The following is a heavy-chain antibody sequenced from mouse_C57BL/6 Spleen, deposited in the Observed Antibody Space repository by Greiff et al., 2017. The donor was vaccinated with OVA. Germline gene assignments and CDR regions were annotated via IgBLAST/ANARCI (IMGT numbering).Heavy chain of an antibody. V-gene: IGHV5-2*01. J-gene: IGHJ4*01. CDR1: EYEFPSYD. CDR3: GGNGEGYYHALDY. Sequence: EVKLVESGGGLVQPGESLKLSCESNEYEFPSYDMSWVRKTPEKRLELVAAINSDGGSTYYTDTMERRFIISRDNAKKTLYLQMTSLRSADDTLYYCGGNGEGYYHALDYWGQGTSVTVSS. CDR2: INSDGGST. D-gene: IGHD2-2*01.